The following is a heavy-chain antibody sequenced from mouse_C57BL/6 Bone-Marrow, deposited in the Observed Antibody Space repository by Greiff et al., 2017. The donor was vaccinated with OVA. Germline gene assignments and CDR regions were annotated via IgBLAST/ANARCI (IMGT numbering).Heavy chain of an antibody. CDR3: ARDALYYGSSPPLAY. CDR1: GFTFSDFY. Sequence: EVKVEESGGGLVQSGRSLRLSCATSGFTFSDFYMEWVRQAPGKGLEWIAASRNKANDYTTEYSASVTGRFIVSRDTSQSILYLQMNALRAEDTAIYYCARDALYYGSSPPLAYWGQGTLVTVSA. V-gene: IGHV7-1*01. CDR2: SRNKANDYTT. J-gene: IGHJ3*01. D-gene: IGHD1-1*01.